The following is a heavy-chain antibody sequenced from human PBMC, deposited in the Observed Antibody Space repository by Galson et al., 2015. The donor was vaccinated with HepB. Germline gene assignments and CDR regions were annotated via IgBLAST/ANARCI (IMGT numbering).Heavy chain of an antibody. CDR1: GFTFSTYD. D-gene: IGHD4-23*01. CDR2: ISSDSSTTT. V-gene: IGHV3-48*02. CDR3: ARCPGERWPFDY. Sequence: SLRLSCAASGFTFSTYDMNWVRQAPGKGLEWVSYISSDSSTTTYYADSVKGRFTISRDDAKNPLYLQMNSLRDEDTAVYYCARCPGERWPFDYWGQGTLVTVSS. J-gene: IGHJ4*02.